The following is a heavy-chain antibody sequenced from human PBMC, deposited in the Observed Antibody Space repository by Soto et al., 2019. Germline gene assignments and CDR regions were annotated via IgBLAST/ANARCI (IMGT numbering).Heavy chain of an antibody. J-gene: IGHJ6*02. CDR2: ISGSGGRT. Sequence: VGSLSLSCAASGLTFSSYAMSWVRQAPGKGLEWVSAISGSGGRTYYADSVKGRFTISRDNSTNTLSLQMSSLRAEDTAVYYCVKDGDAPTSYYYYGMDVCG. CDR1: GLTFSSYA. CDR3: VKDGDAPTSYYYYGMDV. D-gene: IGHD3-3*01. V-gene: IGHV3-23*01.